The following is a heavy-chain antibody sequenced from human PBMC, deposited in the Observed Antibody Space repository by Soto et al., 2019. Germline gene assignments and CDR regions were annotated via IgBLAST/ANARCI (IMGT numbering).Heavy chain of an antibody. CDR2: IYYSGST. V-gene: IGHV4-59*01. CDR1: GGSISSYY. J-gene: IGHJ6*02. CDR3: ARVGGQLVPTGYYYYYDMDV. D-gene: IGHD6-6*01. Sequence: SETLSLTCTVSGGSISSYYWSWIRQPPGKGLEWIGYIYYSGSTNYNPSLKSRVTISVDTSKNQFSLKLSSVTAADTAVYYCARVGGQLVPTGYYYYYDMDVWGQGTTVTVSS.